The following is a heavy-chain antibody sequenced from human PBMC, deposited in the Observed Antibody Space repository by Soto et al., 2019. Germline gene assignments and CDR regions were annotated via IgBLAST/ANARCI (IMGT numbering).Heavy chain of an antibody. CDR2: NPYEGSNK. CDR3: ATLSHRGMVTALPDWYFDL. D-gene: IGHD2-21*02. J-gene: IGHJ2*01. CDR1: GFPFGAFL. Sequence: QVHLVESGGGVVQPGRPRKPSVEPLGFPFGAFLRPWFAKLPARGRGGLAVNPYEGSNKYYADSVKGRFTISRDNSKNTLYLQMNILTAEDTAVYYCATLSHRGMVTALPDWYFDLWGRGTLVTVSS. V-gene: IGHV3-30-3*01.